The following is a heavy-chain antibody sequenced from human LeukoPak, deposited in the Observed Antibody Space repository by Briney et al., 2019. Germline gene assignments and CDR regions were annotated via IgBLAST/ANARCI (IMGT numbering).Heavy chain of an antibody. CDR2: IYSGGST. Sequence: GGSLRLSCAASGFTVSSNYMSWVRQAPGKGLEWVSVIYSGGSTYYADSVKGRFTISTDNSKNTLYLQMNSLRAEDTAVYYCARVRTDAFDIWGQGTMVTVSS. J-gene: IGHJ3*02. D-gene: IGHD1-1*01. V-gene: IGHV3-53*01. CDR3: ARVRTDAFDI. CDR1: GFTVSSNY.